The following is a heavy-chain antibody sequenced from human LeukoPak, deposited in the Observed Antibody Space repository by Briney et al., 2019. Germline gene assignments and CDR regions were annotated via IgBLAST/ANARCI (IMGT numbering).Heavy chain of an antibody. Sequence: PSETLSLTCTVSGGSISSYYWSWIRQPPGKGLEWIGSIYYSGSTYYNPSLKSRVTISVDTSKNQFSLKLSSVTAADTAVYYCATLSGYDGLVGHWGQGTLVTVSS. CDR3: ATLSGYDGLVGH. V-gene: IGHV4-59*04. D-gene: IGHD5-12*01. J-gene: IGHJ4*02. CDR1: GGSISSYY. CDR2: IYYSGST.